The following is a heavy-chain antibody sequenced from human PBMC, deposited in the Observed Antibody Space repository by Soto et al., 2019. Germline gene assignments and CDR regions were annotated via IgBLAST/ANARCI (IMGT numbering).Heavy chain of an antibody. D-gene: IGHD3-10*01. CDR3: ARIGWGGDS. V-gene: IGHV4-61*01. J-gene: IGHJ5*01. Sequence: VTLSLTCSVSGGSVRTGSYHWSWIRQPPGKGLEWIGFIPNNGSPDYNPSLKSRVVVSIDRSKNQFSLKVNSVTAADTAVYFCARIGWGGDSWGHVTLVTVSS. CDR1: GGSVRTGSYH. CDR2: IPNNGSP.